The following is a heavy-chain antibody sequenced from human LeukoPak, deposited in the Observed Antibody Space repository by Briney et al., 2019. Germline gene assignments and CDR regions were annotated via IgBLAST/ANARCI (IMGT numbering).Heavy chain of an antibody. V-gene: IGHV3-48*03. CDR2: ISSSGSTI. D-gene: IGHD3-22*01. Sequence: PGGSLRLSCAASGFTFNSYEMNWVRQAPGKGLEWVSYISSSGSTIYYADSVKGRFTISRDNAKNSLYLQMNSLRAEDTAVYYCASVTRSSSGYYHRHIGNWGQGTLVTVSS. CDR1: GFTFNSYE. CDR3: ASVTRSSSGYYHRHIGN. J-gene: IGHJ4*02.